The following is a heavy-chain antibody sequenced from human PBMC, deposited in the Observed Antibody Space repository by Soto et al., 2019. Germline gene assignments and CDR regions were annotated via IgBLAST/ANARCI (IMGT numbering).Heavy chain of an antibody. CDR1: GFTFSSYA. CDR3: AKDLDCSGGSCPSETGNSGAFDI. J-gene: IGHJ3*02. CDR2: ISGSGGST. Sequence: EVQLLESGGGLVQPGGSLRLSCAASGFTFSSYAMSWVRQAPGKGLEWVSAISGSGGSTYYADSVKGRFTISRDNSKNTLYLQMNGLRAEDTAVYYCAKDLDCSGGSCPSETGNSGAFDIWGQGTMVTVSS. V-gene: IGHV3-23*01. D-gene: IGHD2-15*01.